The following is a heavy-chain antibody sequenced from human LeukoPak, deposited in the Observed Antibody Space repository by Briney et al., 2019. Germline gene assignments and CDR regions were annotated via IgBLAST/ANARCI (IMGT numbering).Heavy chain of an antibody. J-gene: IGHJ5*02. Sequence: SVTLSCKASGGTFSSYAISWVRQAPGQGLEWMGGIIPIFGTAHYAQKFQGRVTITADKSTSTAYMELSSLRSEDTAVYYCARWGLLGYCSSTSCYAVDNWFDPWGQGTLVTVSS. V-gene: IGHV1-69*06. CDR1: GGTFSSYA. CDR2: IIPIFGTA. D-gene: IGHD2-2*01. CDR3: ARWGLLGYCSSTSCYAVDNWFDP.